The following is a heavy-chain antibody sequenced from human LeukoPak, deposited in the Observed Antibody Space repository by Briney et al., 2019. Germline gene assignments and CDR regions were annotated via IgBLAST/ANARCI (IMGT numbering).Heavy chain of an antibody. V-gene: IGHV3-48*03. J-gene: IGHJ5*02. Sequence: GGSLRLSCTASGFTFSSYEFNWVRQAPGKGLEWVSYISSSGSHIFYADSVKGRFTISRDNANNLLYPQMNSLRAEDTAVYYCARRGHSIIYNNWFHPWGQGTLVTVSS. CDR1: GFTFSSYE. D-gene: IGHD3-3*02. CDR3: ARRGHSIIYNNWFHP. CDR2: ISSSGSHI.